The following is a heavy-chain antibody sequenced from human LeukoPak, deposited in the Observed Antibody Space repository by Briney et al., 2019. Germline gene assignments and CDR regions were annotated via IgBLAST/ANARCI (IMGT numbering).Heavy chain of an antibody. D-gene: IGHD3-3*01. CDR1: GFTFSSYA. CDR2: ISSSGGST. V-gene: IGHV3-23*01. Sequence: PGGSLRLSCAASGFTFSSYAMSWVRQAPGKGLEWVSAISSSGGSTYYADSVKGRFTISRDNSKNTLYLQMNSLRAEDTAVYYCAKTNLDYDFWSGYFRGGGRFDYCGQGTLVTVSS. CDR3: AKTNLDYDFWSGYFRGGGRFDY. J-gene: IGHJ4*02.